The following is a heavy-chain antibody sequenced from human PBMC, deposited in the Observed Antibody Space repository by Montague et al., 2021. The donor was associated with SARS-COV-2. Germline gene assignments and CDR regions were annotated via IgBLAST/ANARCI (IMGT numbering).Heavy chain of an antibody. CDR1: GGSMSDHY. Sequence: SETLSLTCTVSGGSMSDHYWAWIRQPPGKGLEWLAYIYYGGGINSNAXRKSRVSMSVDTSKNQFSLKLTSVTAADTAVYYCARAVSVRRAVNWFDPWGQGALVTVSS. J-gene: IGHJ5*02. D-gene: IGHD3-10*01. CDR2: IYYGGGI. V-gene: IGHV4-59*11. CDR3: ARAVSVRRAVNWFDP.